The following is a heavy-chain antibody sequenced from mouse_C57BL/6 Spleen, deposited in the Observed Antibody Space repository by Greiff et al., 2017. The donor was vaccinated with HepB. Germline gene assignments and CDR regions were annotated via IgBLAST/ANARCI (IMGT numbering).Heavy chain of an antibody. CDR3: ARGLRYGYDDDGYYAMDY. J-gene: IGHJ4*01. D-gene: IGHD2-4*01. CDR2: IYPGDGDT. V-gene: IGHV1-82*01. CDR1: GYAFSSSW. Sequence: VQLQQSGPELVKPGASVKISCKASGYAFSSSWLNWVKQRPGKGLEWIGRIYPGDGDTNYNGKFKGKATLTADKSSSTAYMQLSSLTSEDSAFYFCARGLRYGYDDDGYYAMDYWGQGTSVTVSS.